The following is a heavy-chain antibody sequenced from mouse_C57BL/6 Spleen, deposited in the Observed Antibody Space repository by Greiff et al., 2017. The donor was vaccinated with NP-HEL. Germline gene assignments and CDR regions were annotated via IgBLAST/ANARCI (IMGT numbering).Heavy chain of an antibody. J-gene: IGHJ3*01. V-gene: IGHV1-69*01. D-gene: IGHD2-4*01. CDR2: IDPSDSYT. Sequence: QVQLQQPGAELVMPGASVKLSCKASGYTFTSYWMHWVKQRPGQGLEWIGEIDPSDSYTNYNQKFKGKSTLTVDKSSSPAYMQLSSLTSEDSAGYYCARGDYDYDGFAYWGQGTLVTVSA. CDR3: ARGDYDYDGFAY. CDR1: GYTFTSYW.